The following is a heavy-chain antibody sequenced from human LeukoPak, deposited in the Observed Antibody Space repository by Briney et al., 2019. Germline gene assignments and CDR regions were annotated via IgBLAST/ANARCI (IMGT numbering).Heavy chain of an antibody. D-gene: IGHD1-26*01. CDR1: GFTFSSYW. V-gene: IGHV3-7*01. CDR3: ARKVGASNGGGFDY. J-gene: IGHJ4*02. Sequence: GGSLRLSCAASGFTFSSYWMSWVRQAPGKGLEWVANIKQDGSEKYYVDSVKGRFTISRDNAKNSLYLQMNSLRAEDTAVYYCARKVGASNGGGFDYWGQGTLVTVSS. CDR2: IKQDGSEK.